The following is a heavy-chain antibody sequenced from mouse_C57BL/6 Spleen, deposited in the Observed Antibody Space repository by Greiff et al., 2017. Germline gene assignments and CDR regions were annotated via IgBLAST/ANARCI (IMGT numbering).Heavy chain of an antibody. J-gene: IGHJ2*01. Sequence: EVKLMESGGGLVKPGGSLKLSCAASGFTFSSYAMSWVRQTPEKRLEWVATISDGGSYTYYPDNVKGRFTISRDNAKNNLYLQMSHLKSEDTAMYYCAREGTTGGYYFDYWGQGTTLTVSS. V-gene: IGHV5-4*01. D-gene: IGHD1-1*01. CDR2: ISDGGSYT. CDR3: AREGTTGGYYFDY. CDR1: GFTFSSYA.